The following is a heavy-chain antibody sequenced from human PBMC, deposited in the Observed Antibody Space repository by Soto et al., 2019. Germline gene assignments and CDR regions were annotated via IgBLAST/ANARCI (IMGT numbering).Heavy chain of an antibody. V-gene: IGHV4-61*01. CDR1: SGSVSSGSYY. CDR3: GRGRDYVTKYGDYGMDV. J-gene: IGHJ6*02. CDR2: IYYSGST. D-gene: IGHD3-16*01. Sequence: SETLSLTCTVSSGSVSSGSYYWSWIRQPPGKGLEWIGYIYYSGSTNYNPSLKSRVTISVDTSKNQFSLKLSTVTAADTAVYYCGRGRDYVTKYGDYGMDVWGQGTTVTVSS.